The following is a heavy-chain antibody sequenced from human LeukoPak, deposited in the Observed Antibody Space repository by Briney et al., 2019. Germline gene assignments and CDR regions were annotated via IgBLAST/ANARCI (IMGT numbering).Heavy chain of an antibody. CDR3: ARERSPIVVVVAAADGTFDY. V-gene: IGHV1-2*02. Sequence: ASVKVSCKASGYTFTSYGISWVRQAPGQGLEWMGWINPNSGGTNYAQKFQGRVTMTRDTSISTAYMELSRLRSDDTAVYYCARERSPIVVVVAAADGTFDYWGQGTLVTVSS. CDR1: GYTFTSYG. J-gene: IGHJ4*02. D-gene: IGHD2-15*01. CDR2: INPNSGGT.